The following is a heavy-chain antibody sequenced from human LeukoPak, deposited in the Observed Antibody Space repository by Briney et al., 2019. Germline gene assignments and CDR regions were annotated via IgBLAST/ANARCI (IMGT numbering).Heavy chain of an antibody. CDR1: GYSFTSYW. Sequence: GESLKISCKGSGYSFTSYWIGWVRQMPGKGLEWMGIIYPGDSDTRYSPSFQGQVTISADKSISTAYLQWSSLKASDTAMYYCARHRYYDFWSGYYDPSTAYDYWGQGTLVTVSS. CDR3: ARHRYYDFWSGYYDPSTAYDY. J-gene: IGHJ4*02. V-gene: IGHV5-51*01. D-gene: IGHD3-3*01. CDR2: IYPGDSDT.